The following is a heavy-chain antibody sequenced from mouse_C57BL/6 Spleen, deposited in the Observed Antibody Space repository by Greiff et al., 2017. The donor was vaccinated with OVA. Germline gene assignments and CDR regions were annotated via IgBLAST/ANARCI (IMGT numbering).Heavy chain of an antibody. V-gene: IGHV5-16*01. CDR2: INYDGSST. J-gene: IGHJ2*01. Sequence: EVKLVESEGGLVQPGSSMKLSCTASGFTFSDYYMAWVRQVPEKGLEWVANINYDGSSTYYLDSLTSRFIISRDNAKNILYLQMSSLKSEDTATYYCARGEGYFDYWGQGTTLTVSS. CDR3: ARGEGYFDY. CDR1: GFTFSDYY.